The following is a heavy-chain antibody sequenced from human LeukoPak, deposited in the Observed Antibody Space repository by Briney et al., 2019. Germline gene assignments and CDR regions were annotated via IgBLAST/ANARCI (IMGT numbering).Heavy chain of an antibody. Sequence: GGSLRLSCAASGFTFSSYWVHWVRQAPGKGLVWVSRINSDGSSTSYADSVKGRFTISRDNAKNTLYLQMNSLRAEDTAVYYCARSFRSSGSENFDYWGQGTLVTVSS. CDR2: INSDGSST. CDR1: GFTFSSYW. J-gene: IGHJ4*02. V-gene: IGHV3-74*01. D-gene: IGHD3-10*01. CDR3: ARSFRSSGSENFDY.